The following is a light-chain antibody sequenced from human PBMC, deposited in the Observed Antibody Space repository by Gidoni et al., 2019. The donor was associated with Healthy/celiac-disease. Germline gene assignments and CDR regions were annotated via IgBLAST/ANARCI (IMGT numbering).Light chain of an antibody. CDR2: AAS. CDR1: QSISSY. CDR3: QQSYSTFMCS. V-gene: IGKV1-39*01. Sequence: IQMTQSPSSLSASVGDRVTITCRASQSISSYLNWYQQKPGKAPKLLIYAASSLQSGVPSRFSGSGSGTDFTLTISSLQPEDFATYYCQQSYSTFMCSFGHGTKLEIK. J-gene: IGKJ2*04.